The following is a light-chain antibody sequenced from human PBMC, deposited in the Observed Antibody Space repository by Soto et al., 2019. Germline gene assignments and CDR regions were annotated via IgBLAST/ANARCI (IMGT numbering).Light chain of an antibody. CDR3: QHYNSYSEA. V-gene: IGKV1-5*03. CDR2: KAS. J-gene: IGKJ1*01. Sequence: DIQMTQSPSTLSGSVGDRVTITCRASQTISSWLAWYQQKPGKAPKLLIYKASTLKSGDPSRFSGSGSGTEFTLTISSLRHDDFATYYCQHYNSYSEACGQGTKVEL. CDR1: QTISSW.